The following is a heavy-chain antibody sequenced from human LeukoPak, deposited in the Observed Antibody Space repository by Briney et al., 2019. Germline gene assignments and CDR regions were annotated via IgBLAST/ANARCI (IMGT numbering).Heavy chain of an antibody. Sequence: ASVKVSCKASGYTFTSYDINWVRHATGQGLEWMGWMNPNSGNTGYAQKFPGRVTMTRNTSISTAYMELSSLRSEDTAVYYCARIATRTFLTYYDFWSGYYGVPFDPWGQGTLVTVSS. CDR2: MNPNSGNT. J-gene: IGHJ5*02. V-gene: IGHV1-8*01. D-gene: IGHD3-3*01. CDR1: GYTFTSYD. CDR3: ARIATRTFLTYYDFWSGYYGVPFDP.